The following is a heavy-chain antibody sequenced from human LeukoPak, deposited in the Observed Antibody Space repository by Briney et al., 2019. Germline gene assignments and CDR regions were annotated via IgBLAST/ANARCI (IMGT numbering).Heavy chain of an antibody. CDR3: AKAGAYDSSGYYYYLDY. CDR2: INSDGSTT. D-gene: IGHD3-22*01. CDR1: GFTFSSHW. Sequence: PGGSLRLSCAASGFTFSSHWMHWVRQAPGKGLLWVSRINSDGSTTTYADSVKGRFTISRDNANNTLYLQMSSLRAEDTAVYYCAKAGAYDSSGYYYYLDYWGQGTLVTVPS. V-gene: IGHV3-74*01. J-gene: IGHJ4*02.